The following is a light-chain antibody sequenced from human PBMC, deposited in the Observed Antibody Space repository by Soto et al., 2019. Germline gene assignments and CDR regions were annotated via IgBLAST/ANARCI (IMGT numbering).Light chain of an antibody. J-gene: IGKJ2*01. CDR2: GAS. Sequence: EIVLTQSPGTLSLSPGERATLSCRASQSVSSSYLAWYQQKPGQAPRLLIYGASSRATGIPDRFSGSGSGTDFTLTISRLEPEDFAVYYCQQYVRSPPYTFGQGTQLEIK. CDR1: QSVSSSY. CDR3: QQYVRSPPYT. V-gene: IGKV3-20*01.